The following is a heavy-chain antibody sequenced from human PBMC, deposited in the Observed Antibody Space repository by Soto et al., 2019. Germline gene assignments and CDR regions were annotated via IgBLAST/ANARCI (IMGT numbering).Heavy chain of an antibody. Sequence: EVQLLESGGGLVQPGGSLRLSCAASGFTFSSYAMSWVRQAPGKGLEWVSAISGSGGSTYYADSVKGRFTISRDNSKNTLYMKMNSLRAEETAVYDCAKERWSGSGYYPDDFDIWGQGTMVTVSS. V-gene: IGHV3-23*01. J-gene: IGHJ3*02. CDR1: GFTFSSYA. CDR2: ISGSGGST. D-gene: IGHD3-22*01. CDR3: AKERWSGSGYYPDDFDI.